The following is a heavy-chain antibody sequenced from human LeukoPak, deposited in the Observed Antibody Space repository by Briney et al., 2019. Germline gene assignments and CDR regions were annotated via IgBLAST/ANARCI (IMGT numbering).Heavy chain of an antibody. CDR1: GFTFSNYA. Sequence: GGSLRLSCAASGFTFSNYAMSWVRQAPGKGLDWVSGITSTGGTTYYADSVQGRFTISRDNSKNTLYLQMNSLRAEDTAVYYCAKGGPEHGGYLDYWGRGTLVTVSS. CDR2: ITSTGGTT. V-gene: IGHV3-23*01. D-gene: IGHD2-15*01. J-gene: IGHJ4*02. CDR3: AKGGPEHGGYLDY.